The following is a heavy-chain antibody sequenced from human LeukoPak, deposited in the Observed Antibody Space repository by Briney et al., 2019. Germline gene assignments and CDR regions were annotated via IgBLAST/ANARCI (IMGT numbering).Heavy chain of an antibody. D-gene: IGHD5-24*01. Sequence: SETLSLTCTVSGGSISSGGYYWGWIRQPPGKGLEWIGSIYDSGSTYYNPSLKSRVTISVDTSKNQFSLKLSSVTAADTAVYYCARERDGYNVYWYFDLWGRGTLVTVSS. V-gene: IGHV4-39*02. CDR3: ARERDGYNVYWYFDL. J-gene: IGHJ2*01. CDR2: IYDSGST. CDR1: GGSISSGGYY.